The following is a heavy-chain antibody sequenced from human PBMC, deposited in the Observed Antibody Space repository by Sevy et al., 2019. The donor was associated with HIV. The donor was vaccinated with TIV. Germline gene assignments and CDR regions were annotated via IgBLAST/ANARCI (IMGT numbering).Heavy chain of an antibody. V-gene: IGHV3-30-3*01. CDR2: ISSNGDNA. CDR1: GFTFRTYA. J-gene: IGHJ4*02. CDR3: ARGTEWELTSFLSH. D-gene: IGHD1-26*01. Sequence: GGSLRLSCAASGFTFRTYAFHWVRQTPGRGLEWIGLISSNGDNAFYANSVRGRFTISSDNSMNTLYLQMTSLTPDDTAVYYCARGTEWELTSFLSHWGQGTLVTVSS.